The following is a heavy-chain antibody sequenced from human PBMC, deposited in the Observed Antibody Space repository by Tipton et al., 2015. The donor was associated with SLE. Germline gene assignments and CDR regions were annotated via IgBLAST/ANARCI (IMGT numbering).Heavy chain of an antibody. CDR2: LSYSGGT. CDR3: ARRSIAARADAFDI. Sequence: GLVKLSETLSLTCTVSQGSVSSDIYSWGWIRQPPGKGLEWIGSLSYSGGTNYNASLKRRVTMSIDASKNQLYLKLNSVTAADTAVYYCARRSIAARADAFDIWGQGTMVTVSS. J-gene: IGHJ3*02. D-gene: IGHD6-6*01. V-gene: IGHV4-39*01. CDR1: QGSVSSDIYS.